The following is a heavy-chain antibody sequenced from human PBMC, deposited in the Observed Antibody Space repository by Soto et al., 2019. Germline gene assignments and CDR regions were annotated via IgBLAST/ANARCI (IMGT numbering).Heavy chain of an antibody. Sequence: EVQLLESGGGLVQPGGSLRLSCAASGFTFSSYAMNWVRQAPGKGLEWVSAISGSGGSTYYADSVKGRFTISRDNSKNTLYLQMNSLRAEDTAVYYCAKLPTHCSGGSCYPFDYWGQGTLVTVSS. V-gene: IGHV3-23*01. D-gene: IGHD2-15*01. CDR2: ISGSGGST. J-gene: IGHJ4*02. CDR1: GFTFSSYA. CDR3: AKLPTHCSGGSCYPFDY.